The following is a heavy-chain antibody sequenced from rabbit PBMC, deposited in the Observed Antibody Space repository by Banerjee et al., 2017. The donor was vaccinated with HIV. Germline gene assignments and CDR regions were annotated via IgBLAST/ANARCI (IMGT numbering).Heavy chain of an antibody. J-gene: IGHJ4*01. D-gene: IGHD2-1*01. CDR2: VDAGSTSRT. CDR3: GKYSYDDYGVIHL. Sequence: QSLEESGGDLVKPGASLTLTCTASGFSFSSNYYMCWVRQAPGKGLEWIACVDAGSTSRTYYASWAKGRFTISKTSSTTVTLQMTSLTAADMATYFCGKYSYDDYGVIHLWGPGTLVTVS. CDR1: GFSFSSNYY. V-gene: IGHV1S40*01.